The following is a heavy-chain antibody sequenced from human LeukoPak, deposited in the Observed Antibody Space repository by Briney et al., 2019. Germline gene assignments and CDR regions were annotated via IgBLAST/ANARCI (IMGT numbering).Heavy chain of an antibody. D-gene: IGHD3-9*01. CDR3: ARGRYFDWLFFDY. CDR2: INSDGSST. CDR1: GFTFSSYW. Sequence: PGGSLRLSCAASGFTFSSYWMHWVRQAPGKGLVWVSRINSDGSSTSYADSVKGRFTISRDNAKNTLYLQMNSLRAEDTAVYYCARGRYFDWLFFDYWGQGTLVTVSS. J-gene: IGHJ4*02. V-gene: IGHV3-74*01.